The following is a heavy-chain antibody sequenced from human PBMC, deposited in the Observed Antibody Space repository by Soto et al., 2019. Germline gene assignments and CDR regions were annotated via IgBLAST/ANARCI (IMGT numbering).Heavy chain of an antibody. Sequence: KPSETLSLTCAVYGGSFSGYYWSWIRQPPGKGLEWIGEINHSGSTNYNPSLKSRVTISVDTSKNQFSLKLSSVTAADTAVYYCARGSRIAAPSWWWWFDPWGQGTLVTVSS. CDR3: ARGSRIAAPSWWWWFDP. D-gene: IGHD6-6*01. J-gene: IGHJ5*02. V-gene: IGHV4-34*01. CDR1: GGSFSGYY. CDR2: INHSGST.